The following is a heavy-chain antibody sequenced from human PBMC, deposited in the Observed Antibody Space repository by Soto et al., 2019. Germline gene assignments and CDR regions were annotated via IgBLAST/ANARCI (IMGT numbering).Heavy chain of an antibody. CDR3: ASGGSKYYFDY. J-gene: IGHJ4*02. D-gene: IGHD2-15*01. CDR2: INPSGGST. V-gene: IGHV1-46*01. Sequence: QVQLVQSGAEVKKPGASVKVSCKASGYTFTSYYMHWVRQAPGQGLEWMGIINPSGGSTSYAQKFQGRVTMTRDTSTSTVYMELSSLRSEDTAVDYCASGGSKYYFDYWGQGTLVTVSS. CDR1: GYTFTSYY.